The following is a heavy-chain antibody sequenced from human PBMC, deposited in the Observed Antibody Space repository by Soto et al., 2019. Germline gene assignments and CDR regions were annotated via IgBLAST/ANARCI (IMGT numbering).Heavy chain of an antibody. CDR2: ISGSGGST. J-gene: IGHJ4*02. D-gene: IGHD4-17*01. CDR1: GFTFSSYA. Sequence: GGSLRLSCAASGFTFSSYAMSWVRQAPGKGLEWVSAISGSGGSTYYADSVKGRFTISRDNSKNTLYLQMNSLRAEDTAVYYCAKDLFRYGDHTGYYFDYWGQGTLVTVSS. V-gene: IGHV3-23*01. CDR3: AKDLFRYGDHTGYYFDY.